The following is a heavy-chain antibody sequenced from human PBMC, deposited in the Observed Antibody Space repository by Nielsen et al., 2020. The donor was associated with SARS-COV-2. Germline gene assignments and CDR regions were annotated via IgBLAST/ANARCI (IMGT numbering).Heavy chain of an antibody. J-gene: IGHJ3*01. CDR2: ISGSGSGT. Sequence: GESLKISCAASGFTFDTFGMTWVRQAPGKGLEWVSRISGSGSGTYYADSVKGRFTISRDNAKNSMSLQMNSLRVEDTAVYYCARDWSRAFDVWGQGTMVTVSS. V-gene: IGHV3-21*01. CDR1: GFTFDTFG. CDR3: ARDWSRAFDV.